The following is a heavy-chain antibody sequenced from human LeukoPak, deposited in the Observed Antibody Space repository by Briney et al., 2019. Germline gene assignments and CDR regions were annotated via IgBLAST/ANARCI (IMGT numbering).Heavy chain of an antibody. CDR2: IRYDGSNK. CDR3: AKEPDLWFGEYYFDY. CDR1: GFTFSSYG. Sequence: GGSLRLSCAASGFTFSSYGMHWVRQPPCKGLEWVAFIRYDGSNKYYADSVKGRFTISRDNSKNTLYLQMNSLRAEDTAVYYCAKEPDLWFGEYYFDYWGQGTLVTVSS. V-gene: IGHV3-30*02. J-gene: IGHJ4*02. D-gene: IGHD3-10*01.